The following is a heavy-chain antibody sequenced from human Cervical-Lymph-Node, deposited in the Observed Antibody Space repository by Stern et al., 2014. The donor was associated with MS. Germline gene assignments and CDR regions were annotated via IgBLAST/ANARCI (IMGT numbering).Heavy chain of an antibody. Sequence: QVQLVQSGAEVRKPGASVKISCKASGYTFYSYAIHWVRQAPGQRLEWMGWINVVSGDTKYSQGVEGKATISTDTSANTAYMELSSLTSEDTAIYYCARGGIYGVVTIFQVHGMDVWGQGTPVTVSS. CDR1: GYTFYSYA. J-gene: IGHJ6*02. CDR2: INVVSGDT. V-gene: IGHV1-3*01. CDR3: ARGGIYGVVTIFQVHGMDV. D-gene: IGHD3-3*01.